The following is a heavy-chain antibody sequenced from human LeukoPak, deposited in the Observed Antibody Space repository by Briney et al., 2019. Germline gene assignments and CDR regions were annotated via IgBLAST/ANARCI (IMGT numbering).Heavy chain of an antibody. J-gene: IGHJ4*02. CDR1: GFSLSTSGVG. CDR3: AHRPSIPYCSSTSCSTFDY. D-gene: IGHD2-2*02. Sequence: SGPTLVKPTQTLTLTCTFSGFSLSTSGVGVGWIRQPPGKALEWLALIYWNDDKRYSPSLKSRLTITKDTSKNQVVLTMTNMDPVDTATYYCAHRPSIPYCSSTSCSTFDYWGQGTLVTVSS. V-gene: IGHV2-5*01. CDR2: IYWNDDK.